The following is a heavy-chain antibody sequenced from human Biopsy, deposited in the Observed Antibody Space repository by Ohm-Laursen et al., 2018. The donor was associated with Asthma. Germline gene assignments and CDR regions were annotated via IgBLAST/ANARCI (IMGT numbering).Heavy chain of an antibody. CDR2: IYSGGTS. CDR1: GFTVSRDH. Sequence: SLRLSCSASGFTVSRDHMFWVRQAPGKGLEWVSVIYSGGTSDTADSVRGRFTISRDFYKNTLYLQMDSLRAEDTAIYFCAKDKVGAANSYQYGMDVWGQGTTVTVSS. V-gene: IGHV3-53*01. D-gene: IGHD1-26*01. CDR3: AKDKVGAANSYQYGMDV. J-gene: IGHJ6*02.